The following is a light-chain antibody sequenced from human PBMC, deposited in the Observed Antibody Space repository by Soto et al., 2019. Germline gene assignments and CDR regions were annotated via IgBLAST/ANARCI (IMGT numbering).Light chain of an antibody. J-gene: IGKJ1*01. CDR3: QQYNSYWA. CDR2: KAS. V-gene: IGKV1-5*03. CDR1: QSISSW. Sequence: DIPMTQSPSTLSASVGDRVTITCRASQSISSWLAWYQQKPGKAPKLLIYKASSLESGVPSRFGGSGSGTEFTLTISSLQPDDFATYYCQQYNSYWAFGQGTKVEIK.